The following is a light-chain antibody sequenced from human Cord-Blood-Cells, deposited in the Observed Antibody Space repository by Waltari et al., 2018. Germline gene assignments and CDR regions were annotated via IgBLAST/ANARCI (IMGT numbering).Light chain of an antibody. J-gene: IGLJ2*01. Sequence: QSALTQPASVSGSPGQSITISCTGTSSDAGGYNYVSWYQQHPGKAHKLMIYDVSNRPSVVSNRFSGSNAGNTASLTISGLQAEDAADYYCSSYTSSSTLVFGGGTKLTVL. CDR2: DVS. CDR1: SSDAGGYNY. V-gene: IGLV2-14*01. CDR3: SSYTSSSTLV.